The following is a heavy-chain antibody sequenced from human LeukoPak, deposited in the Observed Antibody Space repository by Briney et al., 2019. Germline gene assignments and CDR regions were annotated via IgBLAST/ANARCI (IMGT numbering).Heavy chain of an antibody. V-gene: IGHV1-69*04. J-gene: IGHJ4*02. Sequence: SVKVSCKASGGTFSSYAISWVRQAPGQGLEWMGRIIPIFGIANYAQKFQGRVTITADKSTSTAYMELSSLRSEDTAVYYCERVREDCGGDCYPDYWGQGTLVTVSS. CDR3: ERVREDCGGDCYPDY. CDR2: IIPIFGIA. D-gene: IGHD2-21*02. CDR1: GGTFSSYA.